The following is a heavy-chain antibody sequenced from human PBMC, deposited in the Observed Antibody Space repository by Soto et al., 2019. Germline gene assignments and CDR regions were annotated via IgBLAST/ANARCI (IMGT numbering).Heavy chain of an antibody. Sequence: ASVKVSCKASGYTFTNYAMHWVRQAPGQRLEWMGWINAGNGNTKYSQKFQDRVTITRNTSASTAYMELSSLTSEDTAVYYCARDGTSGPPLNDAFDIWGQGTMVTVSS. CDR1: GYTFTNYA. J-gene: IGHJ3*02. CDR2: INAGNGNT. V-gene: IGHV1-3*01. D-gene: IGHD3-10*01. CDR3: ARDGTSGPPLNDAFDI.